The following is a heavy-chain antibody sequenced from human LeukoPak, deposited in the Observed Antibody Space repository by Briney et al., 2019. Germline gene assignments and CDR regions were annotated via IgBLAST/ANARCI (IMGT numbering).Heavy chain of an antibody. J-gene: IGHJ4*02. V-gene: IGHV3-48*01. CDR1: GFTFSFYS. CDR3: APGYCTSSSCSHYFDY. Sequence: GGSLRLSCAASGFTFSFYSMNWVRRAPGKGLEWVSYISTSSNTIYYADSVKGRFTVSRDNAKNSLYLQMNSLSAEDTAVYYCAPGYCTSSSCSHYFDYWGQGTLVTVSS. D-gene: IGHD2-2*01. CDR2: ISTSSNTI.